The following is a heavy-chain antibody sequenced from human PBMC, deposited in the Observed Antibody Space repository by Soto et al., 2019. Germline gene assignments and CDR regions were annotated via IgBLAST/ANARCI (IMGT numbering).Heavy chain of an antibody. Sequence: ASVKVSCKASGYTFTSYYMHWVRQAPGQGLEWMGIINPSGGSTSYAQKFQGRVTMTRDTSTSTVYMELSSLRSDDTAVYYWARVRRVNSSGYVRGFDPWGQGTLVTVSS. CDR1: GYTFTSYY. CDR3: ARVRRVNSSGYVRGFDP. CDR2: INPSGGST. J-gene: IGHJ5*02. D-gene: IGHD3-22*01. V-gene: IGHV1-46*01.